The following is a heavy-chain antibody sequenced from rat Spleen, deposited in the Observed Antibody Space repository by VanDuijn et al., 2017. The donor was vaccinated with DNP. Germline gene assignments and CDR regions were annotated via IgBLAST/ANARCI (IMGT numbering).Heavy chain of an antibody. V-gene: IGHV5-31*01. CDR2: ITTNGGTT. D-gene: IGHD5-1*01. CDR3: AAPPGAYAMDA. J-gene: IGHJ4*01. CDR1: GFTFNKYW. Sequence: EVQLVESGGGLVQPGRSLKLSCVASGFTFNKYWMTWIRHVPGKGLEWVASITTNGGTTYYRDSVKGRFIISRDNAKNILYLQMDSLRSEDTATYYCAAPPGAYAMDAWGQGTSVTVSS.